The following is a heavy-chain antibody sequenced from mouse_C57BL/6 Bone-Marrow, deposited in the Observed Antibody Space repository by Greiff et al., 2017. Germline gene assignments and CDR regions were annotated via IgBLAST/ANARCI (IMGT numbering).Heavy chain of an antibody. V-gene: IGHV1-82*01. CDR2: IYPGDGDT. J-gene: IGHJ1*03. CDR3: ALLRFYWYFDV. CDR1: GYAFSSSW. Sequence: VQLQQSGPELVKPGASVKISCKASGYAFSSSWMNWVKQRPGKGLEWIGRIYPGDGDTNDNGKFKGKATLTADKSSITAYMQLSSLTSEDSAVYFCALLRFYWYFDVWGTGTTVTVSS. D-gene: IGHD1-1*01.